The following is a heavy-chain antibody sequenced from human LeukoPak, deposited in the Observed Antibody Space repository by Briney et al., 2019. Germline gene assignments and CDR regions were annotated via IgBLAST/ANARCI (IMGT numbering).Heavy chain of an antibody. CDR3: ARYKRGDYVARSNYFDY. Sequence: ASVKVSCKASGGTFSSYAISWVRQAPGQGLEWMGRIIPILGIANYAQKFQGRVTITADKSTSTAHMELSSLRSEDTAVYYCARYKRGDYVARSNYFDYWGQGTLVTVSS. CDR2: IIPILGIA. J-gene: IGHJ4*02. CDR1: GGTFSSYA. V-gene: IGHV1-69*04. D-gene: IGHD4-17*01.